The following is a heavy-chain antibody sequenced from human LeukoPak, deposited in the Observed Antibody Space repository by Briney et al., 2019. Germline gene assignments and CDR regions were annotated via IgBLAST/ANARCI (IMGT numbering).Heavy chain of an antibody. V-gene: IGHV1-58*01. CDR3: AARIAAAGTIDY. CDR2: ILVGSGNT. J-gene: IGHJ4*02. Sequence: GASVKVSCKASGFTFTSSAVQWVRQARGQRLEWIGWILVGSGNTNYAQKFQERVTITRDMSTSTAYMELSSLRSEDTAVYYCAARIAAAGTIDYWGQGTLVTVSS. CDR1: GFTFTSSA. D-gene: IGHD6-13*01.